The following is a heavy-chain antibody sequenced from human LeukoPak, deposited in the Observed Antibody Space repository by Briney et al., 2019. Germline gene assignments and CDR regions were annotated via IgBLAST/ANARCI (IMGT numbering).Heavy chain of an antibody. CDR2: ISGSGGST. V-gene: IGHV3-23*01. D-gene: IGHD3-22*01. CDR1: GFTFNSYA. CDR3: AKDRSITMIVVVTPSDY. J-gene: IGHJ4*02. Sequence: GGSLRLSCAASGFTFNSYAMSWDRQAPGKGLEWVSAISGSGGSTYYADSVKGRFTISRDNSKNTLYLQMNSLRAEDTAVYYCAKDRSITMIVVVTPSDYWGQGTLVTVSS.